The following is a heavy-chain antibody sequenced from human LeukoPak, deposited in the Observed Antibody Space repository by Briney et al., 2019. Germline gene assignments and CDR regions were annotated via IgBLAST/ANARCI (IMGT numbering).Heavy chain of an antibody. CDR3: ARGPREYCSSSSCFFDY. CDR1: GFTFSSYW. J-gene: IGHJ4*02. V-gene: IGHV3-7*01. D-gene: IGHD2-2*01. CDR2: IKQDGSEK. Sequence: GGSLRLSCAASGFTFSSYWMSWVRQAPGKGLEWVANIKQDGSEKYYVDSVKGRFTISRDNAKNSLYLQMNRLRAEDTAVYYCARGPREYCSSSSCFFDYWGQGSLVTVSS.